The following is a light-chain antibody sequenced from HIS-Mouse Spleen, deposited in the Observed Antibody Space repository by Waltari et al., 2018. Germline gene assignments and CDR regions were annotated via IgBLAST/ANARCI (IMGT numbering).Light chain of an antibody. CDR3: CSYAGSYTLV. CDR2: DVS. J-gene: IGLJ3*02. CDR1: SSDVGGYNY. Sequence: QSALTQPRSVSGSPGQSVTIPCTGTSSDVGGYNYGSWYQQHPGKAPKLMIYDVSKRPSGVPDRFSGSKSGNTASLTSSGLQAEDEADYYCCSYAGSYTLVFGGGTKLTVL. V-gene: IGLV2-11*01.